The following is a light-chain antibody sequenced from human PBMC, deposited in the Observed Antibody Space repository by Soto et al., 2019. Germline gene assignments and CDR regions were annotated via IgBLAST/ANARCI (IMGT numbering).Light chain of an antibody. V-gene: IGKV1-8*01. J-gene: IGKJ1*01. CDR2: AAS. CDR3: HQYYSYPRT. CDR1: QGISSY. Sequence: AIRMTQSPSSFSASTGDRVTITCRASQGISSYLAWYQQKPRKAPKLLIYAASTLKSGVPSRFSGSGSGTDFTLTISCLQSEDFATYYWHQYYSYPRTFGQGTKVEIK.